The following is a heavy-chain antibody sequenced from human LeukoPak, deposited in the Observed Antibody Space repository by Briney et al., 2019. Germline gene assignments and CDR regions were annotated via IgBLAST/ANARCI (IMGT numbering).Heavy chain of an antibody. D-gene: IGHD6-19*01. CDR2: IKQDGSEK. Sequence: GGSLRLSCAASGFTFSSYWMSWVRQAPGKGLEWVANIKQDGSEKYYVDSLKGRFTISRDNAKNLLYLQMNSLTAEDTAIYYCARSLRVAVAASYWGQGSLVTVSS. J-gene: IGHJ4*02. CDR3: ARSLRVAVAASY. CDR1: GFTFSSYW. V-gene: IGHV3-7*01.